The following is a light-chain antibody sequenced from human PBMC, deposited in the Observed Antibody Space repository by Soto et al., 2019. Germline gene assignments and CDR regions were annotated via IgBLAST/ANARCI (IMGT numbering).Light chain of an antibody. CDR2: WAS. V-gene: IGKV4-1*01. CDR3: QQYYDTPT. Sequence: DIVMTQSPDSLAVSLGERATINCKSSRNLLYSSNDKNYLAWYQQKPGQPLNLLIYWASTRESGVPDRFSGSGSGTDFTLTISSLQAEDVAVYYCQQYYDTPTFGQGTKVEIK. CDR1: RNLLYSSNDKNY. J-gene: IGKJ1*01.